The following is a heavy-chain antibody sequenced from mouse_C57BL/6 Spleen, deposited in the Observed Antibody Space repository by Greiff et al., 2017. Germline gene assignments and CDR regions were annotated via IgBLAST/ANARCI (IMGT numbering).Heavy chain of an antibody. Sequence: VKLVESGAELARPGASVKMSCKASGYTFTSYTMHWVKQRPGQGLEWIGYINPSSGYTKYNQKFKDKATLTADKSYSTAYMQLSSLTSEDSAVYYCARDSSGYEAWFAYWGQGTLVTVSA. J-gene: IGHJ3*01. CDR2: INPSSGYT. V-gene: IGHV1-4*01. CDR3: ARDSSGYEAWFAY. D-gene: IGHD3-2*02. CDR1: GYTFTSYT.